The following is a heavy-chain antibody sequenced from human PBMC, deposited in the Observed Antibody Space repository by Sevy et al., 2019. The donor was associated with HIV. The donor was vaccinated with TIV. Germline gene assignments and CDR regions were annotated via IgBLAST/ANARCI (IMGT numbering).Heavy chain of an antibody. CDR1: GFTFSDYY. CDR2: ISGIGSTI. D-gene: IGHD5-18*01. J-gene: IGHJ4*02. CDR3: VRAGDSYGPGDYFDY. Sequence: GGSLRLSCAASGFTFSDYYMSWIRQAPGKGLEWVSYISGIGSTIYYADSVKGRFTISRDNAKNSLSLQMNSLRAEDTAVYYCVRAGDSYGPGDYFDYWGQGTLVTFSS. V-gene: IGHV3-11*04.